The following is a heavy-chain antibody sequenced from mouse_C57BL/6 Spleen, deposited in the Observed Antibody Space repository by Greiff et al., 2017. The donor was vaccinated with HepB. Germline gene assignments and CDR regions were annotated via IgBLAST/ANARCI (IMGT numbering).Heavy chain of an antibody. CDR3: ARRGSSGMKAMGD. J-gene: IGHJ4*01. Sequence: QVQLQQPGAELVKPGASVKLSCKASGYTFTSYWMQWVKQRPGQGLEWIGEIDPSDSYTNYNQKFKGEATLTVDTSSSTAYMQLSSLTSEDSAVYYCARRGSSGMKAMGDWGQGTSVTVSS. CDR1: GYTFTSYW. V-gene: IGHV1-50*01. D-gene: IGHD1-3*01. CDR2: IDPSDSYT.